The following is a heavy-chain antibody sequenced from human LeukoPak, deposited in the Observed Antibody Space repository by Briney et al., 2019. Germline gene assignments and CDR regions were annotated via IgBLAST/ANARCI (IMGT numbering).Heavy chain of an antibody. J-gene: IGHJ6*03. V-gene: IGHV3-43*02. CDR2: ISGDGGST. D-gene: IGHD3-22*01. CDR1: GFTFDDYA. CDR3: AKGPYYYDSSGYYPAYYSYMDV. Sequence: PGGSLRLSCAASGFTFDDYAMHWVRQAPGKGLEWVSLISGDGGSTYYADSVKGRFTISRDNSKNSLYLQMNSLRTEDTALYYCAKGPYYYDSSGYYPAYYSYMDVWGKGTTVTVSS.